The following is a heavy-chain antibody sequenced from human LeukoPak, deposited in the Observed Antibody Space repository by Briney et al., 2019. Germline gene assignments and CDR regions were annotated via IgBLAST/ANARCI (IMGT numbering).Heavy chain of an antibody. CDR3: AKQYCSGGSCYSGDYFDY. D-gene: IGHD2-15*01. CDR1: GFTFSTYG. J-gene: IGHJ4*02. V-gene: IGHV3-30*02. Sequence: GGSLRLSCAASGFTFSTYGMHWVRQAPGKGLEWVAFIRYDGSNKYYADSVKGRFTISRDNSKNTLYLQMNSLRAGDTAVYYCAKQYCSGGSCYSGDYFDYWGQGTLVTVSS. CDR2: IRYDGSNK.